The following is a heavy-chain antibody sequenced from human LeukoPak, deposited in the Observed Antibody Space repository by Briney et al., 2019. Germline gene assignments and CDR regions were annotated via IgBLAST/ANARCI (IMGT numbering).Heavy chain of an antibody. CDR1: GYTFTDYY. J-gene: IGHJ4*02. V-gene: IGHV1-2*02. CDR2: INPNSGET. D-gene: IGHD3-10*01. Sequence: ASVKVSCKASGYTFTDYYMHWVRQAPGQGLEWMGWINPNSGETNYAQNFQGRVTMTRDTSISTAYMELSRLRSDDTAVYYCARDYYGSGSYSGHWGQGTLVTVSS. CDR3: ARDYYGSGSYSGH.